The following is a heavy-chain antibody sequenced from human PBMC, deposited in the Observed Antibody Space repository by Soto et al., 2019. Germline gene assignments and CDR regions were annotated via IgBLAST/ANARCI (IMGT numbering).Heavy chain of an antibody. CDR1: GGSIISYY. D-gene: IGHD3-10*01. CDR3: ARLSGAYYYGSGSYYNRAGRYYYYYGMDV. V-gene: IGHV4-59*08. J-gene: IGHJ6*02. Sequence: SQTQSLTCTVLGGSIISYYWSWIRQHPGKGLEWIGYIYYSGSTNYNPSLKSRVNISVDTSKNQFSLKLSSVTAADPAVYYCARLSGAYYYGSGSYYNRAGRYYYYYGMDVWGQGTTVTVSS. CDR2: IYYSGST.